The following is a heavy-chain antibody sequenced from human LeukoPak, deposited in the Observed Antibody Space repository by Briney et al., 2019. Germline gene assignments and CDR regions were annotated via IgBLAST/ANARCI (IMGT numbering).Heavy chain of an antibody. CDR3: ARARTGDSDY. Sequence: ASVKVSCKASGYTFTGYYMHWVRQAPGQGLEWMGLINPGGGSTTYSQKFQGRVTMTRDTSTNTVYMELNSLRSEDTALYYCARARTGDSDYWGQGTLVTVSS. J-gene: IGHJ4*02. D-gene: IGHD7-27*01. V-gene: IGHV1-46*01. CDR1: GYTFTGYY. CDR2: INPGGGST.